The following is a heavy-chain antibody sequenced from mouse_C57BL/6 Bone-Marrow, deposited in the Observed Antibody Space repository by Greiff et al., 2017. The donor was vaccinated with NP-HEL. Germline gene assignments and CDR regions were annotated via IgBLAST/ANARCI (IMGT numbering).Heavy chain of an antibody. Sequence: QVQLQQPGAELVMPGASVKLSCKASGYTFTSYWMHWVKQRPGQGLEWIGEIDPSDSYTNYNQKFKGKSTLTVDKSSSTAYMQLSSLTSEDSAVYYCARDGNYEPHYFDYWGQGATPTVSS. CDR1: GYTFTSYW. J-gene: IGHJ2*01. CDR2: IDPSDSYT. D-gene: IGHD2-1*01. CDR3: ARDGNYEPHYFDY. V-gene: IGHV1-69*01.